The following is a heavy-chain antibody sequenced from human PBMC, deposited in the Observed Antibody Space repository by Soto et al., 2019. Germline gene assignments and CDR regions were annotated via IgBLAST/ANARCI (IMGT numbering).Heavy chain of an antibody. Sequence: GASVKVSCKASGYTFTSYDINWVRQATGQGLEWMGWMNPNSGNTGYAQKFQGRVTMTRNTSISTAYMELSSLRSEDTAVYYCARAQYCSGGSCYYYYMDVWGKGTTVTVSS. V-gene: IGHV1-8*01. CDR1: GYTFTSYD. CDR2: MNPNSGNT. J-gene: IGHJ6*03. CDR3: ARAQYCSGGSCYYYYMDV. D-gene: IGHD2-15*01.